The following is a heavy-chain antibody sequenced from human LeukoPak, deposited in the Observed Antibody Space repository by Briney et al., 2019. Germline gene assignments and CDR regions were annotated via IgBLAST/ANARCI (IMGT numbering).Heavy chain of an antibody. CDR3: AKDGHASNPIWDYFDS. V-gene: IGHV3-23*01. CDR2: IGGGDT. CDR1: GFIFSNYA. Sequence: GGSLRLSCAASGFIFSNYAMSWVRQAPGKGLEWVSGIGGGDTYYADSVKGRFTISRDNSKNTVHLQMNSLRAEDTAVYYCAKDGHASNPIWDYFDSWGQGTLVTVSS. J-gene: IGHJ4*02. D-gene: IGHD2-8*01.